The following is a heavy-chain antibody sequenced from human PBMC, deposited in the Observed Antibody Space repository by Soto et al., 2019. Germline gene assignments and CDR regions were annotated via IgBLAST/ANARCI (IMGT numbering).Heavy chain of an antibody. CDR1: GFTFSSYG. Sequence: GGSLRLSCAASGFTFSSYGMHWVRQAPGKGLEWVAVIWYDGSNKYYADSEKGRFTISRDNSKNTLYLQMNSLRAEDTAVYYCARNPIPMVRGVIGAYYYYGMDVWGQGTTVTVSS. CDR3: ARNPIPMVRGVIGAYYYYGMDV. D-gene: IGHD3-10*01. J-gene: IGHJ6*02. V-gene: IGHV3-33*01. CDR2: IWYDGSNK.